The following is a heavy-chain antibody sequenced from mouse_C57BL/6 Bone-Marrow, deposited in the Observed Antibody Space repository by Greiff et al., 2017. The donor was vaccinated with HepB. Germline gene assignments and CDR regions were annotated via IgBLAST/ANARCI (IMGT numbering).Heavy chain of an antibody. D-gene: IGHD2-2*01. Sequence: EVQLQQSGPGLVKPSQSLSLTCSVTGYSITSGYYWNWIRQFPGNKLEWMGYISYDGSNNYNPSLKNRISITRDTSKNQFFLKLNSVTTEDTATYYCATLYYGYDEGYAMDYWGQGTSVTVSS. J-gene: IGHJ4*01. CDR2: ISYDGSN. V-gene: IGHV3-6*01. CDR1: GYSITSGYY. CDR3: ATLYYGYDEGYAMDY.